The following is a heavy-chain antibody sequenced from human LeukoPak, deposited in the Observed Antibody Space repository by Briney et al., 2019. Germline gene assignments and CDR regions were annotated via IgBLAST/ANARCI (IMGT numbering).Heavy chain of an antibody. CDR1: GGSFSGYY. V-gene: IGHV4-34*01. D-gene: IGHD1-7*01. CDR3: ARRGKLRHFDY. J-gene: IGHJ4*02. CDR2: INHSGST. Sequence: SETLSLTCAVYGGSFSGYYRSWIRQPPGKGLEWIGEINHSGSTNYNPSLKSRVTISVDTSKNQFSLKLSSVTAADTAVYYCARRGKLRHFDYWGQGTLVTVSS.